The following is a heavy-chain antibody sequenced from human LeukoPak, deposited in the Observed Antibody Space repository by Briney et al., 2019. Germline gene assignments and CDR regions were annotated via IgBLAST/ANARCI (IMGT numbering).Heavy chain of an antibody. CDR2: ISGSGGTT. CDR1: GFTFSSYG. J-gene: IGHJ6*03. V-gene: IGHV3-23*01. Sequence: PGGSLRLSCAASGFTFSSYGMSWVRQAPGKGLEWVSAISGSGGTTYYADSVKGRFTISRDNSKNTLYLQMNSLRAEDTAIYYCAKNFYASGSYYYYYYMDVWGKGTTVTISS. D-gene: IGHD3-10*01. CDR3: AKNFYASGSYYYYYYMDV.